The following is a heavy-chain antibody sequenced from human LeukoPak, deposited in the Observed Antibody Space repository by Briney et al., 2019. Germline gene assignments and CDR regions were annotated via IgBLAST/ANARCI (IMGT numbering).Heavy chain of an antibody. CDR3: ARELDTAMVADY. J-gene: IGHJ4*02. Sequence: GGSLRLSCAASGFTFSSYEMNWVRQAPGKGLEGVSYISSSGSTIYYADSVKGRFTISRDNAKNSLYLQMNSLRAEDTAVYYCARELDTAMVADYWGQGTLVTVSS. CDR1: GFTFSSYE. V-gene: IGHV3-48*03. CDR2: ISSSGSTI. D-gene: IGHD5-18*01.